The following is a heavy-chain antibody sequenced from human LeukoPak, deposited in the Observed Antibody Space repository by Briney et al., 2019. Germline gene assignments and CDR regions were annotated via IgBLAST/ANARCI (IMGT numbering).Heavy chain of an antibody. V-gene: IGHV4-39*01. CDR1: GGSISSSSYY. CDR2: IYYSGST. Sequence: PSETLSLTCTVSGGSISSSSYYWGWIRQPPGKGLEWIGSIYYSGSTYQNPSLKSRVTISVDTSKNQFSLKLSSVTAADTAVYYCARLPKSVAVYYGMDVWGQGTTVTVSS. CDR3: ARLPKSVAVYYGMDV. J-gene: IGHJ6*02. D-gene: IGHD6-19*01.